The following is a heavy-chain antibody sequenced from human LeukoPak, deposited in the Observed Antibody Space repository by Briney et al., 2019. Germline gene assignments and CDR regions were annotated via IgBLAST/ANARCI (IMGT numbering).Heavy chain of an antibody. V-gene: IGHV5-51*01. CDR2: IYPGDSDT. CDR1: GYSFTSYW. D-gene: IGHD3-22*01. J-gene: IGHJ6*03. Sequence: GESLKISCKGSGYSFTSYWIGWVRQMPGKGLEWMGIIYPGDSDTSYSPSFQGQVTISADKSISTAYLQWSSLKASDTAMYYCASNTNYYESSRNYYYMDVWGKGTTVTVSS. CDR3: ASNTNYYESSRNYYYMDV.